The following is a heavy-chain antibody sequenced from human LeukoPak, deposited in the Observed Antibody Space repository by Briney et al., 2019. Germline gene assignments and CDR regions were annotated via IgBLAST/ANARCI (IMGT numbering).Heavy chain of an antibody. D-gene: IGHD3-22*01. J-gene: IGHJ4*02. CDR3: VSRGYYDNSGYYVAAPH. V-gene: IGHV1-24*01. Sequence: ASVKVSCKVSGRTLNEVAMYWVRQPPGKGLECMGGFDPEDGETIYGHNFQGRVTMTGDTSTQTAYMELSSLRLEDTAVYYCVSRGYYDNSGYYVAAPHWGQGTLVTVSS. CDR1: GRTLNEVA. CDR2: FDPEDGET.